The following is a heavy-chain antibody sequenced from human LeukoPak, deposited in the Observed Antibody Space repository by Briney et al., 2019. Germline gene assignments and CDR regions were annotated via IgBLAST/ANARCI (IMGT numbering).Heavy chain of an antibody. CDR2: IRYDGSNK. J-gene: IGHJ3*02. V-gene: IGHV3-30*02. D-gene: IGHD3-3*01. Sequence: GGSLRLSCAASGFTFSSYGMHWVRQAPGKGLEWVAFIRYDGSNKYYADSVKGRFTICRDNSKNTLYLQMNSLRAEDTAVYYCAKDIPFWSGSTFDAFDIWGQGTMVTVSS. CDR1: GFTFSSYG. CDR3: AKDIPFWSGSTFDAFDI.